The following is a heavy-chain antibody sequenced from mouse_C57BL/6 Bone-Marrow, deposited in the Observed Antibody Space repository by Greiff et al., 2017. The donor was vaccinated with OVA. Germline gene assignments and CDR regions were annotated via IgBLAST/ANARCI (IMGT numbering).Heavy chain of an antibody. Sequence: QVQLQQSGPELVKPGASVKISCKASGYAFSSSWMNWVKQRPGKGLEWIGRIYPGDGDTNYNGKFKGKATLTVDTSSSTAYMQLSSLTSEDSAVYYCARWGGFDYWGQGTTLTVSS. CDR2: IYPGDGDT. CDR1: GYAFSSSW. V-gene: IGHV1-82*01. J-gene: IGHJ2*01. CDR3: ARWGGFDY.